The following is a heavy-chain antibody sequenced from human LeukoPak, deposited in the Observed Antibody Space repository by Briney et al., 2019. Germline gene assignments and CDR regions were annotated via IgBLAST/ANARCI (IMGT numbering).Heavy chain of an antibody. Sequence: SETLSPTCAVSGGSISSSNWWSWVRQPPGKGLEWIGEIYHSGSTNYNPSLKSRVTISVDKSKNQFSLKLSSVTAADTAVYYCAKMDIVVVPAAMQGTYYYYGMDVWGKGTTVTVSS. V-gene: IGHV4-4*02. CDR1: GGSISSSNW. CDR2: IYHSGST. J-gene: IGHJ6*04. CDR3: AKMDIVVVPAAMQGTYYYYGMDV. D-gene: IGHD2-2*03.